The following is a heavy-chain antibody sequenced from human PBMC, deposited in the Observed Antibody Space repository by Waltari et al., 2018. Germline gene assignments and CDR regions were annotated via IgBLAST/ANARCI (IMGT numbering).Heavy chain of an antibody. V-gene: IGHV1-69*01. CDR2: IIPIFGTA. CDR1: GGTFSSYA. D-gene: IGHD2-15*01. Sequence: QVQLVQSGAEVKKPGSSVKVSCKASGGTFSSYAISWVRQAPGQGLEWMGGIIPIFGTANYAQKFQGRVTITADESTSTAYMELSSLRSEDTAVYYCAREMGKVVVAATYYYYYGMDVWGQGTTVIVSS. J-gene: IGHJ6*02. CDR3: AREMGKVVVAATYYYYYGMDV.